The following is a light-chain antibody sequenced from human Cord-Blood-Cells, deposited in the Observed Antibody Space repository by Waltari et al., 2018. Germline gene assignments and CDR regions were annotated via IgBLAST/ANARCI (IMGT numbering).Light chain of an antibody. J-gene: IGLJ3*02. CDR2: KDS. Sequence: SYELTQPPSVSVSPGQTARITCSGDELPKQYAYWYQQKPGQAPVLVIYKDSERPSGIPERFSGSSSGTTVTLTISGVQAEDEADYYCQSADSSGTWVFGGGTKLTVL. CDR3: QSADSSGTWV. V-gene: IGLV3-25*03. CDR1: ELPKQY.